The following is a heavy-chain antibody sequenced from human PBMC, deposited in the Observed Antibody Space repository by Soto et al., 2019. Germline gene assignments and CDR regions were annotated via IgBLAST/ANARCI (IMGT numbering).Heavy chain of an antibody. J-gene: IGHJ4*02. CDR2: INHSGST. CDR3: ATIKLGSNRLDY. V-gene: IGHV4-34*01. CDR1: GGSFSGYY. Sequence: SETLSLTCAVYGGSFSGYYWTWIRQPPGTGLEWIGEINHSGSTNYNPSLKSRVTISVDTSKNQFSLKPTSVTAADTAVYYCATIKLGSNRLDYWGQGTLVTVSS. D-gene: IGHD3-10*01.